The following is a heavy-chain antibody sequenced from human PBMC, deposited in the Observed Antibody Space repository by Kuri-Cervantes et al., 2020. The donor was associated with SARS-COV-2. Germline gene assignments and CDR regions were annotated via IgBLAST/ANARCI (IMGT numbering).Heavy chain of an antibody. D-gene: IGHD6-13*01. CDR1: GFTFSSYS. V-gene: IGHV3-48*01. J-gene: IGHJ6*03. Sequence: GGSLRLSCAASGFTFSSYSMNWVRQAPGKGLEWVSYISSSSSTIYYADSVKGRFTISRDNAKNSLYLQMNSLRADDTAVYYCARDVAAGRAYYYYMDVWGKGTTVTVSS. CDR3: ARDVAAGRAYYYYMDV. CDR2: ISSSSSTI.